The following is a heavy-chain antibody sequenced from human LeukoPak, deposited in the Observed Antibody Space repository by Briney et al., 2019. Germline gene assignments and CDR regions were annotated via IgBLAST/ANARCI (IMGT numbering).Heavy chain of an antibody. D-gene: IGHD6-19*01. CDR3: ARDGSGWSRDY. J-gene: IGHJ4*02. CDR2: ISKDSDYI. Sequence: GGSLRLSCAASGFAFSSCSMNWIRQAPGKGLEWFSVISKDSDYIYYGDSLRGRFTIPRDNAQNSLYLQIDNLRADDTGVYYCARDGSGWSRDYWGQGTLVTVSS. V-gene: IGHV3-21*01. CDR1: GFAFSSCS.